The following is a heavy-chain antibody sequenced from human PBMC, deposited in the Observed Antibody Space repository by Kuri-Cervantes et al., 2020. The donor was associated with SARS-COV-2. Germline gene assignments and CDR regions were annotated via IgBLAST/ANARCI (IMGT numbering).Heavy chain of an antibody. CDR2: VRGKANNYAT. Sequence: GESLKISCEVSGFLFSASAIHWVRQGSGKGLEWVGRVRGKANNYATAYAASVKGRFTISRDDLKNMAYLQMNSLKTEDTAVYYCAKPRAASLEWLLRTHFDYWGQGTLVTVSS. CDR3: AKPRAASLEWLLRTHFDY. CDR1: GFLFSASA. J-gene: IGHJ4*02. V-gene: IGHV3-73*01. D-gene: IGHD3-3*01.